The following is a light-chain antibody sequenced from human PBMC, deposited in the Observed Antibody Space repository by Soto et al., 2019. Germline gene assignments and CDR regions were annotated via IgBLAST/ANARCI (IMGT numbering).Light chain of an antibody. CDR3: SSYAGSNFNV. CDR1: SSDVGGYNF. Sequence: QSVLTQPPSASGSPGQSVTISCTGTSSDVGGYNFVSWYQQHPGKAPKLTIYEVSERPSGVPDRFSGSKAGNTTYLTVSGLQADDEADYYCSSYAGSNFNVFGIGTKVTVL. J-gene: IGLJ1*01. CDR2: EVS. V-gene: IGLV2-8*01.